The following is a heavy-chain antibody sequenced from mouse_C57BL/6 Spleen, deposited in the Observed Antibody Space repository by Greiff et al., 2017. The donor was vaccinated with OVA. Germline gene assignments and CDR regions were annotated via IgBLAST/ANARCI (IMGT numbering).Heavy chain of an antibody. CDR1: GYTFTSYW. J-gene: IGHJ3*01. D-gene: IGHD3-2*02. Sequence: VQLQQPGAELVKPGASVKLSCKASGYTFTSYWMQWVKQRPGQGLEWIGEIDPSDSYTNYNQKFKGKATLTVDTSSSTAYMQLSSLTSEDSAVYYCARVDSSGYGAYWGQGTLVTVSA. CDR3: ARVDSSGYGAY. V-gene: IGHV1-50*01. CDR2: IDPSDSYT.